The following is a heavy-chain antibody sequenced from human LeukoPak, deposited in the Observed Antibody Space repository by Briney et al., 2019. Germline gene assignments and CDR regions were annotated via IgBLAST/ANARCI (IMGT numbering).Heavy chain of an antibody. CDR2: IYASGST. J-gene: IGHJ4*02. V-gene: IGHV4-61*02. CDR3: AGEIIVDY. Sequence: SETLSLTWTVSGGPRSSGSYYWSCIRQPAGKGLEWIGRIYASGSTNYNPSLKSRVTISVDTSKNQFSLKLSSVTAADTAVYYCAGEIIVDYWGQGTLVTVSS. CDR1: GGPRSSGSYY.